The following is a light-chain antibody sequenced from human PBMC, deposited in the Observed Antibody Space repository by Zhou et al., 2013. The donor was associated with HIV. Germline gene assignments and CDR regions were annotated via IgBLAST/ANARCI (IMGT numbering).Light chain of an antibody. CDR2: DAS. CDR3: QQYDTLPLT. CDR1: QDIRKY. V-gene: IGKV1-33*01. Sequence: DIQMTQSPSSLSARVGDRVTITCQASQDIRKYLTWYQQRPGKAPKLLIKDASNLETGVPSRFSGSGSGTDFTFTINNLQSEDVATYYCQQYDTLPLTFGGGTKVEIK. J-gene: IGKJ4*01.